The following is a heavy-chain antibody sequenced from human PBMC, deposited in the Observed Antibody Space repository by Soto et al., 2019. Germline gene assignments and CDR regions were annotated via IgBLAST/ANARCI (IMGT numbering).Heavy chain of an antibody. J-gene: IGHJ4*02. V-gene: IGHV3-23*01. CDR1: GFTFSNHA. CDR2: ISGSGDT. Sequence: EVQLLESGGGLVQPGGSLRLSCAASGFTFSNHAMNWVRQAPGKGLEWVSVISGSGDTSYADSVKGRITISRDNSKNTVYLQMNGLRAEDTGLYYCADQAEGYYFPFDHWGQGTLVTVSS. D-gene: IGHD3-3*01. CDR3: ADQAEGYYFPFDH.